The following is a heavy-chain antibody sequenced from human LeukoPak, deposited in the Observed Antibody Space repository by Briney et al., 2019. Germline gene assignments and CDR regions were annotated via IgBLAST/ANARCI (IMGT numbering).Heavy chain of an antibody. D-gene: IGHD2/OR15-2a*01. Sequence: GGSLRLSCEASGFTSFDFPMNWVRKAPGKGLEWVSHIRTDGTITYADSVKGRFTISRDDAKTSVYVQMNSLRDEDTAIYYCARDNIWAFDIWGQGTMVTVAS. CDR1: GFTSFDFP. V-gene: IGHV3-69-1*01. CDR2: IRTDGTI. CDR3: ARDNIWAFDI. J-gene: IGHJ3*02.